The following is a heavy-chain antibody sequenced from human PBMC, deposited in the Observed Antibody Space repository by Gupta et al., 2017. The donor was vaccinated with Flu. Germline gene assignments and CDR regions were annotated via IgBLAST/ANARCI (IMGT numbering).Heavy chain of an antibody. CDR2: ISTGGTT. J-gene: IGHJ4*02. CDR3: ARVGDWKWDLGEAFDY. CDR1: GGSVNSGGYY. Sequence: QVQLQKSGPGLVRPSQTLSLTCTVSGGSVNSGGYYWSWIRQSAGKGLEWIGRISTGGTTSYNPSLRSRVTISVDSSKNQFSLRLTSVTVADTAVYYCARVGDWKWDLGEAFDYWGQGTLVTVSS. V-gene: IGHV4-61*02. D-gene: IGHD1-26*01.